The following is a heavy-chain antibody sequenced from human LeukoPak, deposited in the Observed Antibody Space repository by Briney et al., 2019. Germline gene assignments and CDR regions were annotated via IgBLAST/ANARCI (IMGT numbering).Heavy chain of an antibody. CDR3: AKDPDDYGDYAGY. CDR1: GFTFSSYA. D-gene: IGHD4-17*01. J-gene: IGHJ4*02. V-gene: IGHV3-23*01. Sequence: GGSLRLSCIASGFTFSSYAMSWVRQAPGKGLEWVSAISGSGGSTYYADSVKGRFTISRDNSKNTLYLQMNSLRAEDTAVYYCAKDPDDYGDYAGYWGQGTLVTVSS. CDR2: ISGSGGST.